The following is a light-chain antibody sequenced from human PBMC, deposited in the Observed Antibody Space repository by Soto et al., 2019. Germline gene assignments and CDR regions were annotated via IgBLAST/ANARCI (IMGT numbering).Light chain of an antibody. J-gene: IGLJ1*01. V-gene: IGLV2-14*01. Sequence: QSALTQPASVSGSPGQPITISCTGTSSDVGGYNYVSWYQQHPGKAPKLMIYEVTNRPSGVSYRFSGSKSGNTASLTISGLQAEEEADYYCCSYTSISTYVFGTGTKVTVL. CDR3: CSYTSISTYV. CDR1: SSDVGGYNY. CDR2: EVT.